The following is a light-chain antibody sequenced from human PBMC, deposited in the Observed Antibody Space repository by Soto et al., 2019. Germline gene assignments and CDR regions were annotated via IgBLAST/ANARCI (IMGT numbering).Light chain of an antibody. V-gene: IGLV1-40*01. J-gene: IGLJ3*02. Sequence: QAVVTQPPSMSGAPGQRVTISCTGSSSNIGAGYDVHWYQHLPGTAPKLLIYGNTNRPSGVPDRFSGSKSGTSASLAITGLQAEDEADYYCQSHDSSLNSWVVGGGTKLTVL. CDR2: GNT. CDR1: SSNIGAGYD. CDR3: QSHDSSLNSWV.